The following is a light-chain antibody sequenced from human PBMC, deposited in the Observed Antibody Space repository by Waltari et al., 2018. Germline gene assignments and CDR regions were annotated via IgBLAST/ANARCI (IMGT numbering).Light chain of an antibody. CDR2: DVS. V-gene: IGLV2-14*01. J-gene: IGLJ2*01. Sequence: SALTQPASVSGSPGQSITISCTGTSSAVGGYNYVSWYQQHPGTAPKLMIYDVSKRPSGVSNRFSGSKSGNTASLTISGLQAEDEADYYCSSYTSSSTVVFGGGTKLTVL. CDR3: SSYTSSSTVV. CDR1: SSAVGGYNY.